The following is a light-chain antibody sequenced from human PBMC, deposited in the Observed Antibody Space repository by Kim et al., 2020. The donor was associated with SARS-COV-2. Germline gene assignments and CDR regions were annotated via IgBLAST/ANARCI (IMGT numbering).Light chain of an antibody. J-gene: IGKJ4*01. Sequence: PGERATLSCRASHSVAGKLAWYQQKPGQAPRLLIYGGSVRATGIPARFSGSGSGTEFTLTISSLQSEDFAVYYCQEYNNWPALSFGGGTKVDIK. CDR3: QEYNNWPALS. CDR2: GGS. V-gene: IGKV3D-15*01. CDR1: HSVAGK.